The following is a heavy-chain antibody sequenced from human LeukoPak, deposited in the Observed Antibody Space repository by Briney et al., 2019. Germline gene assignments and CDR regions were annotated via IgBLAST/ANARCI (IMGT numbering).Heavy chain of an antibody. CDR3: ARGSASSGYYRAFGY. V-gene: IGHV1-69*13. Sequence: VASVKVSCKASGGTFSSYAISWVRQAPGQGLEWMGGIIPIFGTANYAQKFQGRVTITADESTSTAYMELSSLRSEDTAVYYCARGSASSGYYRAFGYWGQGTLVTVSS. J-gene: IGHJ4*02. CDR2: IIPIFGTA. CDR1: GGTFSSYA. D-gene: IGHD3-22*01.